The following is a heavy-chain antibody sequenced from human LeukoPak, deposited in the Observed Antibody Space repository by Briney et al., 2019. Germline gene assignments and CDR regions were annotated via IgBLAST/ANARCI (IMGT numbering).Heavy chain of an antibody. V-gene: IGHV3-53*01. D-gene: IGHD2-15*01. CDR2: IYSGGTT. Sequence: GGSLRLSCAASGFTVSSNYINWVRQAPGKGLEWVSLIYSGGTTYYADSVKGRFTISRDNAKNSLNLQMNSLRAEDTAVYYCARGDEVVAADYYYYMDVWGKGTTVTISS. CDR3: ARGDEVVAADYYYYMDV. CDR1: GFTVSSNY. J-gene: IGHJ6*03.